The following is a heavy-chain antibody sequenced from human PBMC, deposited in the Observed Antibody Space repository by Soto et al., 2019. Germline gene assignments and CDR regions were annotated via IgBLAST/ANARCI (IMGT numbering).Heavy chain of an antibody. Sequence: GGSLRLSCAASGFTFSSYGMHWVRQAPGKGLEWVAVIWYDGSNKYYADSVKGRFTISRDNSKNTLYLQMNSLRAEDTAVYYCARDRLIVTTGKNYDSYFLMDVLGQATTATVSS. J-gene: IGHJ6*02. D-gene: IGHD4-4*01. CDR1: GFTFSSYG. CDR3: ARDRLIVTTGKNYDSYFLMDV. CDR2: IWYDGSNK. V-gene: IGHV3-33*01.